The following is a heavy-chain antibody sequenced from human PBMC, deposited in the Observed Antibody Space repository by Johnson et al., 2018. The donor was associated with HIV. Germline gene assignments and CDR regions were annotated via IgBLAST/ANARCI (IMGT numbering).Heavy chain of an antibody. V-gene: IGHV3-11*04. Sequence: QVQLVESGGGLVKPGGPLSLSCAASGFTFSDYYMSWIRQAPGKGLEWVSYISSSGNTIYYADSVKGRFTISRDNAKNSLYLQINSLRVEDTAVDHCAKDLGGSKSDEWATDYYDFSIAYPVQDPRAVVGVFDNWGQGTKVTVSS. CDR3: AKDLGGSKSDEWATDYYDFSIAYPVQDPRAVVGVFDN. CDR2: ISSSGNTI. J-gene: IGHJ3*02. CDR1: GFTFSDYY. D-gene: IGHD3-3*01.